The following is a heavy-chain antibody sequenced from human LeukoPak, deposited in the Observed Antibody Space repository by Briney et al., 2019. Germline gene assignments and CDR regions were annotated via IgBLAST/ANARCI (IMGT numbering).Heavy chain of an antibody. J-gene: IGHJ6*02. Sequence: ASVTVSCKASGHTFTSYGISWVRQAPGQGREGMGWISAYKGNTNYAQKLQGRLTMTTDTSTSTAYMELRSLRSDDTAVYYCARGPLSNSGSYQTYYYYGMDVWGQGTTVTVSS. CDR1: GHTFTSYG. V-gene: IGHV1-18*01. D-gene: IGHD1-26*01. CDR2: ISAYKGNT. CDR3: ARGPLSNSGSYQTYYYYGMDV.